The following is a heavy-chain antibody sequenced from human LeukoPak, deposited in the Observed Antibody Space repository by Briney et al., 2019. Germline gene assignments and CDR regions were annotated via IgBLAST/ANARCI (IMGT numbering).Heavy chain of an antibody. V-gene: IGHV4-34*01. J-gene: IGHJ4*02. Sequence: PSETLSLTCAVYGGSFSGYYWSWIRQPPGKGLEWIGEINHSGSTNYNPSLKSRVTISVDTSKNQFSLKLSSVTAADTAVYYCARVNLTRFDYWGQGTLVTVSS. D-gene: IGHD3-9*01. CDR1: GGSFSGYY. CDR2: INHSGST. CDR3: ARVNLTRFDY.